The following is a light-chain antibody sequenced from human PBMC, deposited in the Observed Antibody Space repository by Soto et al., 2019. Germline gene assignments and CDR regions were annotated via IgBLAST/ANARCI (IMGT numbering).Light chain of an antibody. Sequence: EIVLTQSPGTLSLSPGERATLSCRASQSVTDSYLAWYQHKPGQAPRLLIYDASTRATAIPDRFSGGGSGTDFTLTISSLEPEDFAVYYCQQSGSSPYAFGQGTKLEI. CDR2: DAS. CDR1: QSVTDSY. J-gene: IGKJ2*01. CDR3: QQSGSSPYA. V-gene: IGKV3-20*01.